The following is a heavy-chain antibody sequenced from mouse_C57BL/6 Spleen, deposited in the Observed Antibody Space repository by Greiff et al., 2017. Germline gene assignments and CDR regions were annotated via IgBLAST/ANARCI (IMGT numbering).Heavy chain of an antibody. D-gene: IGHD2-2*01. CDR3: ARGVTTGVDY. CDR1: GYSITSGYY. Sequence: VQLKESGPGLVKPSQSLSLTCSVTGYSITSGYYWNWIRQFPGNKLEWMGYISYDGSNNYNPSLKNRISITRDTSKNQFFLKLNSVTTEDTATYYCARGVTTGVDYWGQGTTLTVSS. V-gene: IGHV3-6*01. J-gene: IGHJ2*01. CDR2: ISYDGSN.